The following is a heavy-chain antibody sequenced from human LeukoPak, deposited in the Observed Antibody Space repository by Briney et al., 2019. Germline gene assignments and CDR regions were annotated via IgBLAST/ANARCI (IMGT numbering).Heavy chain of an antibody. J-gene: IGHJ5*02. D-gene: IGHD3-10*01. CDR1: GGSISSYY. CDR3: ARDRYYYGSGSLSWFDP. Sequence: SETLSLTCTVSGGSISSYYWSWIRQPAGKGLEWIGRIYTSESTNYNPSLKSRVTMSVDTSKNQFSLKLSSVTAADTAVYYCARDRYYYGSGSLSWFDPWGQGTLVTVSS. CDR2: IYTSEST. V-gene: IGHV4-4*07.